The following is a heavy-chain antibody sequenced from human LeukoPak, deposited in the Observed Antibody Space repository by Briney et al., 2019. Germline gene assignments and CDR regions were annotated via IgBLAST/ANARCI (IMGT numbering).Heavy chain of an antibody. J-gene: IGHJ4*02. V-gene: IGHV3-74*01. CDR3: ARGDYGDYPLLLLADY. CDR1: GFTLSRYW. D-gene: IGHD4-17*01. Sequence: GGSLRLSCAASGFTLSRYWMHWVRQAPGKGLVWASRINSDGSSTSYADSVKGRFTISRDNAKNTLYLQMNSLRAEDTAVYYCARGDYGDYPLLLLADYWGQGTLVTVSS. CDR2: INSDGSST.